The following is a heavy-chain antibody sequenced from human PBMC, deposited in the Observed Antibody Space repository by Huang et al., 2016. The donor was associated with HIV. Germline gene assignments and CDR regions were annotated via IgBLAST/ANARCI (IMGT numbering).Heavy chain of an antibody. V-gene: IGHV1-69*13. D-gene: IGHD4-17*01. Sequence: QVQLVQSGAEVVKPGSSVKVSCKASGGTLSSHSISWVRQAPGQGLEWMGGIIPIFATANYGRIFQGRGTITADEATSTVYLELTSLRSDDTAVYYCARVHGDYEDYFFDYWGQGTLVIVSS. CDR2: IIPIFATA. J-gene: IGHJ4*02. CDR1: GGTLSSHS. CDR3: ARVHGDYEDYFFDY.